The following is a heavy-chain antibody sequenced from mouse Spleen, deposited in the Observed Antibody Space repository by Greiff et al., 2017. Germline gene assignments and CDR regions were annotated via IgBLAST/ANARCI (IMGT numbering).Heavy chain of an antibody. V-gene: IGHV3-8*02. CDR2: ISYSGST. CDR3: ARSPVGYYAMDY. J-gene: IGHJ4*01. Sequence: EVKLVESGPSLVKPSQTLSLTCSVTGDSITSGYWNWIRKFPGNKLEYMGYISYSGSTYYNPSLKSRISTTRDTSKNQYYLQLNSVTTEDTATYFCARSPVGYYAMDYWGQGTSVTVSS. CDR1: GDSITSGY.